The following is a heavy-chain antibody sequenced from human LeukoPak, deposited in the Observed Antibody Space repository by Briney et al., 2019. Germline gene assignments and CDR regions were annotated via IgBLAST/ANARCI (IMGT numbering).Heavy chain of an antibody. Sequence: PSQTLSLTCTVSGGSISSGSYYWGWIRQPAGKGLEWIGRIYTSGSTNYNPSLKSRVTISVDTSKNQFSLKLSSVTAADTAVYYCARAEIGELLSWYFDYWGQGTLVTVSS. V-gene: IGHV4-61*02. D-gene: IGHD3-10*01. CDR1: GGSISSGSYY. CDR2: IYTSGST. J-gene: IGHJ4*02. CDR3: ARAEIGELLSWYFDY.